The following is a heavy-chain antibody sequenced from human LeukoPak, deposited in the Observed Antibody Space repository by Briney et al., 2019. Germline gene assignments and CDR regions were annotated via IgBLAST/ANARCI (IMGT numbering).Heavy chain of an antibody. CDR2: ISNSGGST. J-gene: IGHJ4*02. V-gene: IGHV3-23*01. D-gene: IGHD1-26*01. CDR1: GFTFSSYV. Sequence: GGSLRLSCAASGFTFSSYVMSWVRQAPGKGLEWVSSISNSGGSTYYAGSVKGRFTISRENAKNSLYLQMNSLRVEDTAVYYCVRQKKSHGNFDYWGQGTLVTVSS. CDR3: VRQKKSHGNFDY.